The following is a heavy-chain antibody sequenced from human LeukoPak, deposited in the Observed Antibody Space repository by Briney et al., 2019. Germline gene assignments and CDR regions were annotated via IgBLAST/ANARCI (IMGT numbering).Heavy chain of an antibody. V-gene: IGHV4-34*01. D-gene: IGHD3-3*01. J-gene: IGHJ6*03. CDR3: ARFLEWFHYMDV. Sequence: SETLSLTCAVYGGSFSGYYWSWIRQPPGKGLEWIGEINHSGSTNYNPSLKSRVTISVDTSKNQFSLKLSSVTAADTAVYYCARFLEWFHYMDVWGKGTTVTVSS. CDR1: GGSFSGYY. CDR2: INHSGST.